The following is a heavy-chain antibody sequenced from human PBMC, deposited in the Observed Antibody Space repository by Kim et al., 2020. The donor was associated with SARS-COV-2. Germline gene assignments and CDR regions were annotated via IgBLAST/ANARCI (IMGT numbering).Heavy chain of an antibody. J-gene: IGHJ5*02. V-gene: IGHV1-8*01. CDR2: MNPNSGNT. Sequence: ASVKVSCKASGYTFTSYDINWVRQATGQGLEWMGWMNPNSGNTGYAQKFQGRVTMTRNTSISTAYMELSSLRSEDTAVYYCARGEGDYGDYPGAWFDPWGQGTLVTVSS. CDR3: ARGEGDYGDYPGAWFDP. D-gene: IGHD4-17*01. CDR1: GYTFTSYD.